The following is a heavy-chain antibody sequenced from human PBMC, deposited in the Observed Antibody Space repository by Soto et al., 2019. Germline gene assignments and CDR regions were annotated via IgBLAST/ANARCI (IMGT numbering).Heavy chain of an antibody. CDR1: GGSISSGGYY. CDR2: IYYSGST. Sequence: SETLSLTCTVSGGSISSGGYYWSWIRQHPGKGLEWIGYIYYSGSTYYNPSLKSRVTISVDTSKNQFSLKLSSVAAADTAVYYCARIVIAAAGTPDAFDIWGQGKMVTVSS. D-gene: IGHD6-13*01. CDR3: ARIVIAAAGTPDAFDI. J-gene: IGHJ3*02. V-gene: IGHV4-31*02.